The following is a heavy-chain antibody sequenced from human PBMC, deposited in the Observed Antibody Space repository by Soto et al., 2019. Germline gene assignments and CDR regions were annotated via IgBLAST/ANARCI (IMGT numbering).Heavy chain of an antibody. D-gene: IGHD1-1*01. CDR1: GFIFRTFH. J-gene: IGHJ4*02. CDR2: IAHDGSHE. Sequence: QVRLVESGGGVVQPGRSLRLSCAASGFIFRTFHMHWVRQTPGRGLEWVALIAHDGSHEFHADSVKGRFTISRDNSKDRLYLQMNSLRVEDTGIYYCAKDIGITVSGMDPNYWGQGILVTVSS. CDR3: AKDIGITVSGMDPNY. V-gene: IGHV3-30*13.